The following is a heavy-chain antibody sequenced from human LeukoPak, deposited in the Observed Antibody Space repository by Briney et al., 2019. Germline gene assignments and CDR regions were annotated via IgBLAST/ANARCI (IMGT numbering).Heavy chain of an antibody. CDR3: AAISLWSGYSFYYYYYMDV. D-gene: IGHD3-3*01. CDR1: GGSFSGYY. Sequence: SETLYLTCAVYGGSFSGYYWSWIRKPPGKGLEWIGEINHSGSTNYNPSLKSRVTISVDTSKNQFSLKLSSVTAADTAVYYCAAISLWSGYSFYYYYYMDVWGKGTTVTVSS. CDR2: INHSGST. J-gene: IGHJ6*03. V-gene: IGHV4-34*01.